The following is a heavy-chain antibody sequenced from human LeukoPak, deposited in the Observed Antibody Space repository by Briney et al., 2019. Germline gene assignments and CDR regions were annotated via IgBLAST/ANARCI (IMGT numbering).Heavy chain of an antibody. V-gene: IGHV4-39*01. CDR1: GDSISSTSYY. CDR2: IYNSGTT. CDR3: ASRVYGLGSFNY. D-gene: IGHD3-10*01. Sequence: KPSETLSLTCTVSGDSISSTSYYWDWIRQPPGKGLEWIGSIYNSGTTYYNPSLKSRFTISVDTSKNQFSLKVSSVTAADTAVYYCASRVYGLGSFNYWGQGTLVTVSS. J-gene: IGHJ4*01.